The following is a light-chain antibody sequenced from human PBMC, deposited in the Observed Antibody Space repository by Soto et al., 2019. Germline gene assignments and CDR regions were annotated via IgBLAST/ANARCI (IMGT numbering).Light chain of an antibody. CDR1: HSVMTNY. Sequence: EVVLTQSPGSLSLSPGERATLSCRASHSVMTNYLAWYQQKPGQPPRLLIYGASSRATGIPDRFSGSGSGTDFTLTISRLEPEDVAVYYCQQYGDSPWTFGQGTKVDIK. J-gene: IGKJ1*01. CDR3: QQYGDSPWT. CDR2: GAS. V-gene: IGKV3-20*01.